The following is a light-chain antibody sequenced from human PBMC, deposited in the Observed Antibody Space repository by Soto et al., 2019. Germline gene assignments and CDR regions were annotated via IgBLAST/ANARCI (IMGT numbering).Light chain of an antibody. J-gene: IGKJ4*01. V-gene: IGKV4-1*01. CDR3: QQYYSTPLT. CDR2: WAS. CDR1: HIFLFRSNNKNY. Sequence: DIVVTQSPESLAVSLGERATIDCRCSHIFLFRSNNKNYLAWYQQKAGQPPKLLIYWASTRESGVPDRFSGSGSGTDFTLTISSLQAEDVAVYYCQQYYSTPLTFGGGTKVDIK.